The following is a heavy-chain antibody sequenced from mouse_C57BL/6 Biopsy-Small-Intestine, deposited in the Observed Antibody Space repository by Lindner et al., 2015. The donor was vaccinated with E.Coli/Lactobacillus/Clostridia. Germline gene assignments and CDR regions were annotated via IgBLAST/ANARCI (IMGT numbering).Heavy chain of an antibody. J-gene: IGHJ3*01. Sequence: VQLQESGPELVRPGATVKISCKASDFAFSNSWMNWIKQRPGKGLEWIGRIFPGDGDTLYNGKFKGKATLTADESSSTAYIQLSSPTSEDSAVYFCARGGGNGFAYWGQGTLVTVSA. CDR2: IFPGDGDT. CDR3: ARGGGNGFAY. CDR1: DFAFSNSW. D-gene: IGHD1-1*02. V-gene: IGHV1-82*01.